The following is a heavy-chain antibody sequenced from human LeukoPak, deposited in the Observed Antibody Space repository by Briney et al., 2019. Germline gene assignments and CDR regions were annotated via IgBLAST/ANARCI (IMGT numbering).Heavy chain of an antibody. J-gene: IGHJ4*02. V-gene: IGHV4-39*07. CDR3: ARDAVPAAGTDY. CDR2: IYYSGST. Sequence: SETLSLTCTVSGGSISGSSYYWGWMRQPPGKGLEWIGSIYYSGSTYYNPSLKSRVTISVDTSKNQFSLKLSSVTAADTAVYYCARDAVPAAGTDYWGQGTLVTVSS. CDR1: GGSISGSSYY. D-gene: IGHD2-2*01.